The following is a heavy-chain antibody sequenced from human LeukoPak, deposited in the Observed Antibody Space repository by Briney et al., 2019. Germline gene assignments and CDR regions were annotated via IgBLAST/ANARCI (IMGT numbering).Heavy chain of an antibody. CDR2: IKGDGIST. CDR1: GFDFSSNW. J-gene: IGHJ4*02. Sequence: GGALRLSCAASGFDFSSNWMDWVRQAPGKGLVWVSRIKGDGISTNYPDSVKGRFTISRDIAKNTLYLQMNSLRAEDTGVYYCAKDHYWSIDYWGRGTLVTVSS. V-gene: IGHV3-74*01. CDR3: AKDHYWSIDY. D-gene: IGHD3-3*01.